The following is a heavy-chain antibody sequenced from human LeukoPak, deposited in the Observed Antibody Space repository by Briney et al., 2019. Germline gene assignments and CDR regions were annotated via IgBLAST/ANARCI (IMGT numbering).Heavy chain of an antibody. Sequence: GGSLRLSCAASGFTFSSYGMHWVRQAPGKGLEWVVFIRYDGSNKYYADSVKGRFTISRDNSKNTLYLQMNSLRAEDTAVYYCAKDGRIVLMVYADAFDIWGQGTMVTVSS. D-gene: IGHD2-8*01. CDR1: GFTFSSYG. V-gene: IGHV3-30*02. J-gene: IGHJ3*02. CDR3: AKDGRIVLMVYADAFDI. CDR2: IRYDGSNK.